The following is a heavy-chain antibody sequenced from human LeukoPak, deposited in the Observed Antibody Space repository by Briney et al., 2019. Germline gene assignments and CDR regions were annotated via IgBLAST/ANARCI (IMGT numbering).Heavy chain of an antibody. V-gene: IGHV3-30-3*01. CDR3: AREGHYYDSSGYFDY. CDR2: ISYDGSNK. D-gene: IGHD3-22*01. J-gene: IGHJ4*02. Sequence: GGSLRLSCAASGFTFSSYAMHWFRQAPGKGLEWVAVISYDGSNKYYADSVKGRFTISRDNSKNTLYLQMNSLRAEDTAVYYCAREGHYYDSSGYFDYWGQGTLVTVSS. CDR1: GFTFSSYA.